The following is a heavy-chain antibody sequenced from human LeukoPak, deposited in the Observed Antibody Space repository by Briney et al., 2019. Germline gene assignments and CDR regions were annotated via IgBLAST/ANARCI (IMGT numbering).Heavy chain of an antibody. Sequence: PSETLSLTCTVSGRSISSGGYYWSWIRQSPEKGLEWIGYIYDDGTTNYNPSLKSRVTILVDTSKNQFSLKLSSVTAADTAVYYCATPQYSSGWYEYYFDYWGQGTLVTVSS. V-gene: IGHV4-30-2*06. CDR1: GRSISSGGYY. CDR2: IYDDGTT. J-gene: IGHJ4*02. D-gene: IGHD6-19*01. CDR3: ATPQYSSGWYEYYFDY.